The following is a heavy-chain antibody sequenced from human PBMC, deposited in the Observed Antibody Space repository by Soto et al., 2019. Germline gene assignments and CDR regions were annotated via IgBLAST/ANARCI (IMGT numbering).Heavy chain of an antibody. CDR1: GFTYSTYA. CDR3: AKGGAYYYGSGG. D-gene: IGHD3-10*01. CDR2: ISGSGGST. Sequence: EVQLLESGGGLVQPGGSLRLSCAASGFTYSTYAMSWVRQAPGKGLEWVSAISGSGGSTYYADSVKGRFTISRDNSNNTLYLQMNSLRAEDTAVYYCAKGGAYYYGSGGWGQGTLVTVSS. V-gene: IGHV3-23*01. J-gene: IGHJ4*02.